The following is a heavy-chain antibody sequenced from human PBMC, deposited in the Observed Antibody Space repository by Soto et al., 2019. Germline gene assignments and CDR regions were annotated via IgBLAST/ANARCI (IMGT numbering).Heavy chain of an antibody. CDR1: GGSFSGYY. D-gene: IGHD6-13*01. Sequence: QVQLQQWGAGLLKPSETLSLTCAVYGGSFSGYYWSWIRQPPGKGLEWIGEINHSGSTNYNPSLKSRVTISVDTSKNQFSLKLSSVTAADTAVYDCARRRSIAAARNGMDVWGQGTTVTVSS. V-gene: IGHV4-34*01. J-gene: IGHJ6*02. CDR3: ARRRSIAAARNGMDV. CDR2: INHSGST.